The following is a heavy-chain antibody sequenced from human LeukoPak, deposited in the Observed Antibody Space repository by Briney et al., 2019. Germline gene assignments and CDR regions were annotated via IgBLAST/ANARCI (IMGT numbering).Heavy chain of an antibody. D-gene: IGHD1-26*01. Sequence: GGSLRLSCAASGFTFRNYWMHWVRQAPGEGLVWVSRINGDASTTTYADSVKGRFTISRDYAKNTLYLQMNSLRAEDTAIYYCTRDFIVGAETVAFDVWGPGTMVTVSP. CDR1: GFTFRNYW. V-gene: IGHV3-74*03. J-gene: IGHJ3*01. CDR2: INGDASTT. CDR3: TRDFIVGAETVAFDV.